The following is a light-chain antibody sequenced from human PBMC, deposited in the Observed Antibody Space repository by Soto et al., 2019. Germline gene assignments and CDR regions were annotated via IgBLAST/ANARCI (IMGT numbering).Light chain of an antibody. CDR1: SSDVGSYDL. V-gene: IGLV2-23*02. CDR3: CSYAGTSTLV. Sequence: QSALTPPASVSGSPGQSITISCTGTSSDVGSYDLVSWYQQHPGKAPKLMIYEVRKRPSGLSNRFSGSKSGNTASLTISGLQAEDEADYYCCSYAGTSTLVFGRGTQLTVL. CDR2: EVR. J-gene: IGLJ7*01.